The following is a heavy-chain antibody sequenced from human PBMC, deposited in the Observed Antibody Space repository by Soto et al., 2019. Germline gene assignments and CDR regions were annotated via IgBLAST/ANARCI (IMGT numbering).Heavy chain of an antibody. V-gene: IGHV4-59*01. J-gene: IGHJ5*02. Sequence: SETLSLTCTVSGGSISSYYWSWIRQPPGKGLEWIGFIHYSGSTNYNPSLKSRVTMSVDTSKNQFSLKLTSVNAADTAVYYCKGGGDAYKKGPWGRETRATVSS. CDR2: IHYSGST. D-gene: IGHD3-16*01. CDR1: GGSISSYY. CDR3: KGGGDAYKKGP.